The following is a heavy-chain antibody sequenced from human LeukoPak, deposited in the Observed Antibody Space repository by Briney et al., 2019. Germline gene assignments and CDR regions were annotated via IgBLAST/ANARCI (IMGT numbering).Heavy chain of an antibody. CDR2: IFGESMT. CDR1: GFSVTTTY. D-gene: IGHD3/OR15-3a*01. V-gene: IGHV3-53*01. Sequence: GGSLRLSCGVSGFSVTTTYMTWVRQAPGKGLELVSLIFGESMTTYADSVRGRFTISRDNSKNTVYLQMNRLRAEDTAMYFCVRDKGLGRTERFDSWGQGTLVTVST. CDR3: VRDKGLGRTERFDS. J-gene: IGHJ4*02.